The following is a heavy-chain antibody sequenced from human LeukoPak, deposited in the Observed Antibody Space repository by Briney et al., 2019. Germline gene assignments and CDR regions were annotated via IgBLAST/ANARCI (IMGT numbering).Heavy chain of an antibody. CDR2: IRPDGHNK. D-gene: IGHD3-3*02. CDR3: AKEGAASWDVDV. Sequence: PGGSLRLSCAASGFIFIGYGMHWVRQAPGKGPEWVEFIRPDGHNKYYAASVKGRFMISRDKSKNTVDLQMNSLRGDDTAMYYCAKEGAASWDVDVWGKGTTVTVSS. J-gene: IGHJ6*04. CDR1: GFIFIGYG. V-gene: IGHV3-30*02.